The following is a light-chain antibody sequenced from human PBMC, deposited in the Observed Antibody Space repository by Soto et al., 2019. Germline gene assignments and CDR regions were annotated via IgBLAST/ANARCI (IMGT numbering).Light chain of an antibody. CDR3: QQSYSTPRT. V-gene: IGKV1-39*01. J-gene: IGKJ1*01. Sequence: DIQMTQSPSSLSASVGDRVTITCRASQSISSYLNWYQQKPGKAPKLLIYAASSLQSGVPSRFSGSGSVTDFTITIRSLQPEDFATYYSQQSYSTPRTFGQGKKVEIK. CDR1: QSISSY. CDR2: AAS.